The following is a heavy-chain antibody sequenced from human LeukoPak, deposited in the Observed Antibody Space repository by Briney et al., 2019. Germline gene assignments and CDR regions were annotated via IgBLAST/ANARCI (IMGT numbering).Heavy chain of an antibody. Sequence: ASVKVSCKASGYTFTGYYMHWVRQAPGQGLEWMGWINPNSGGTNYAQKLQGRVTMTRDTSISTAYMELSRLRSDDTAVYYCARRRSAGKVATLPTHWFDPWGQGTLVTVSS. CDR2: INPNSGGT. CDR1: GYTFTGYY. V-gene: IGHV1-2*02. J-gene: IGHJ5*02. CDR3: ARRRSAGKVATLPTHWFDP. D-gene: IGHD5-12*01.